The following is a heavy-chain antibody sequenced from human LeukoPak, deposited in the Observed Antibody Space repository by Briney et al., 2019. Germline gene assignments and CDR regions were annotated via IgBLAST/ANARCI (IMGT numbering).Heavy chain of an antibody. J-gene: IGHJ4*02. V-gene: IGHV4-59*11. D-gene: IGHD1-26*01. CDR3: ARARGSYRFDY. CDR1: GGSISSHY. Sequence: SETLSLTCTVSGGSISSHYWSWIRQPPGKGLEWIGYIYYSGSTNCNPSLKSRVTISVDTSKNQFSLKLSSVTAADTAVYYCARARGSYRFDYWGQGTLVTVSS. CDR2: IYYSGST.